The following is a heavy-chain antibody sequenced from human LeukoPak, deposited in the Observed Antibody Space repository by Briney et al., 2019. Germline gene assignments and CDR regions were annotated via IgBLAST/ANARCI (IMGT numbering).Heavy chain of an antibody. Sequence: GGTLRLSCAASGFTFSSHGMNWVRQAPGKGLEWVSGISPNGVITYYADSVKGRFTISRDNSKGTVYLQMNSLRAEDTAVYYCARDSAAALDYWGQGTLVTVSS. D-gene: IGHD6-25*01. CDR3: ARDSAAALDY. CDR1: GFTFSSHG. CDR2: ISPNGVIT. V-gene: IGHV3-23*01. J-gene: IGHJ4*02.